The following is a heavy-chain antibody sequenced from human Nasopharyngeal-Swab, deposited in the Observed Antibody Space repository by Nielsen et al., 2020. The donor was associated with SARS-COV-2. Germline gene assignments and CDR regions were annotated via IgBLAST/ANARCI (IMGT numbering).Heavy chain of an antibody. CDR2: VFYSGTT. V-gene: IGHV4-59*01. J-gene: IGHJ4*02. Sequence: SETLSLTCSVSGGSISSYYWNWIRQRPGKGLEWVGYVFYSGTTNYNPSLKSRVSISVDTSKNQFSLKLSSVTATDTAVYYCARSGYSYGLPVGYFVHWSQGTLVTVSS. D-gene: IGHD5-18*01. CDR3: ARSGYSYGLPVGYFVH. CDR1: GGSISSYY.